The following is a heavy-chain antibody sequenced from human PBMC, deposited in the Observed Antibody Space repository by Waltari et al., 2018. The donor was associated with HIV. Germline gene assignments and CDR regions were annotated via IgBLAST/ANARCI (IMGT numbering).Heavy chain of an antibody. Sequence: EVQLVAAGGGLVQPGGSLKLSCAASGFTFSPHTLNWVRQAPGKGLEWISYISTSSSTIYYADSVKGRFTISRDNAKNSLYLQMSSLRAEDTAVYYCARRRAAAGNGCFDYWGQGTLVTVSS. CDR1: GFTFSPHT. CDR3: ARRRAAAGNGCFDY. J-gene: IGHJ4*02. V-gene: IGHV3-48*01. D-gene: IGHD6-13*01. CDR2: ISTSSSTI.